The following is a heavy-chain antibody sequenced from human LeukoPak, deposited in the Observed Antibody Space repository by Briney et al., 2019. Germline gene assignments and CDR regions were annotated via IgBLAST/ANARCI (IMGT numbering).Heavy chain of an antibody. J-gene: IGHJ5*02. Sequence: GGSLRLSCAASGFTFSSYEMNWVRQAPGKGLEWVSYISSSGSTIYYADSVKGRFTISRDNAKNSLYLQMNSLRVEDTGVYYCARGDDYLPFDHWGQGNLVTVSS. D-gene: IGHD2/OR15-2a*01. CDR1: GFTFSSYE. CDR2: ISSSGSTI. V-gene: IGHV3-48*03. CDR3: ARGDDYLPFDH.